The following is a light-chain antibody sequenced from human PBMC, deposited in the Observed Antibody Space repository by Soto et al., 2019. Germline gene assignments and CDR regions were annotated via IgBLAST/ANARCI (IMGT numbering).Light chain of an antibody. Sequence: QAALTQPASVFGSPGQSITISCTGTSSDVGRYNLVSWYQQHPGKAPKLMIYEGSKRPSGVSNRFSGSKSGNTASLTISGLQAEDEADYYCCSYAGSSTYVVFGGGTKVTVL. V-gene: IGLV2-23*01. CDR2: EGS. CDR3: CSYAGSSTYVV. CDR1: SSDVGRYNL. J-gene: IGLJ2*01.